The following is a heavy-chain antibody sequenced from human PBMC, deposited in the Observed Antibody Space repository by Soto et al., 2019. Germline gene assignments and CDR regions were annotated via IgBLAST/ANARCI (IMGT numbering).Heavy chain of an antibody. V-gene: IGHV4-31*03. CDR3: AREGAAPYSYYGMDV. J-gene: IGHJ6*02. Sequence: QVQLQESGPGLVKPSQTLSLTCTVSGGSISSGGYFWSWIRQHPGKGLEWIGFIYYSGSTYYNPSLKIRVTISVDTSKNQFSLKLSSLTAADTAVYYCAREGAAPYSYYGMDVWGQGTTVTVSS. CDR1: GGSISSGGYF. D-gene: IGHD6-6*01. CDR2: IYYSGST.